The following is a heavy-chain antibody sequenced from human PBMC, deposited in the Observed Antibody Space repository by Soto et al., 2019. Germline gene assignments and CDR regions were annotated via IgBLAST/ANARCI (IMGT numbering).Heavy chain of an antibody. CDR1: GFTFSSYD. CDR3: ARSEVALGRNWFDP. V-gene: IGHV3-21*01. CDR2: ISSSSYI. Sequence: GGSLRLSCAASGFTFSSYDMHWVRQAPGKGLEWVSSISSSSYIYYADSVKGRFTISRDNAKNSLYLQMNSLRAEDTAVYYCARSEVALGRNWFDPWGQGTLVTVSS. D-gene: IGHD5-12*01. J-gene: IGHJ5*02.